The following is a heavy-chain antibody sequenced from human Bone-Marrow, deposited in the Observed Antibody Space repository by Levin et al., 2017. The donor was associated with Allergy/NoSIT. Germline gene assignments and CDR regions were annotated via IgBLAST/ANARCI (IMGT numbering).Heavy chain of an antibody. J-gene: IGHJ6*02. CDR1: GFTFSSYA. Sequence: PGGSLRLSCAASGFTFSSYAMSWVRQAPGKGLEWVSAISGSGGSTYYADSVKGRFTISRDNSKNTLYLQMNSLRAEDTAVYYCAKDRKYQLLYGGPYYYYGMDVWGQGTTVTVSS. D-gene: IGHD2-2*02. V-gene: IGHV3-23*01. CDR3: AKDRKYQLLYGGPYYYYGMDV. CDR2: ISGSGGST.